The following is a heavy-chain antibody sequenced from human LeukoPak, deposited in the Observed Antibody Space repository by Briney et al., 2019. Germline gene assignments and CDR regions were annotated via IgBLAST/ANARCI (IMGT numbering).Heavy chain of an antibody. CDR3: APRGGEGYYYYGMDV. V-gene: IGHV3-23*01. J-gene: IGHJ6*02. CDR1: GFTFSSYS. D-gene: IGHD4-17*01. Sequence: PGGSLRLSCAASGFTFSSYSMNWVRQAPGKGLEWVSAISGSGGSTYYADSVKGRFTISRDNSKNTLYLQMNSLRAEDTAVYYCAPRGGEGYYYYGMDVWGQGTTVTVSS. CDR2: ISGSGGST.